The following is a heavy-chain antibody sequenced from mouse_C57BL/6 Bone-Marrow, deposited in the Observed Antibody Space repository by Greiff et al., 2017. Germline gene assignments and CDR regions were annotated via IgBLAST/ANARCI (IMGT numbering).Heavy chain of an antibody. J-gene: IGHJ4*01. Sequence: VQLKQSGPVLVKPGASVKMSCEASGYTFTDYYMNWVKQSHGKSLEWIGVINPYNGGTSYNQQFKGKATLTVDKSSSTAYMELNSLTSEDSAVYYCARRTMNYAMDYWGQGTSGTVSS. CDR1: GYTFTDYY. V-gene: IGHV1-19*01. D-gene: IGHD2-4*01. CDR2: INPYNGGT. CDR3: ARRTMNYAMDY.